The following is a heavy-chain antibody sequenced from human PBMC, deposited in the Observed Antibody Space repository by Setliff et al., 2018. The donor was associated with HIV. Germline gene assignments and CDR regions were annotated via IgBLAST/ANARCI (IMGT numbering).Heavy chain of an antibody. J-gene: IGHJ4*02. CDR3: AREATPRHSSGWVYFDY. Sequence: GGSLRLSCATSGFTFDSYAMSWVRQAPGKGLEWVLTITNSARSTHSADSVKGRFTISRDDSRKTLYLQMNTLRVEDTAVYYCAREATPRHSSGWVYFDYWGQGMMVTVSS. CDR1: GFTFDSYA. V-gene: IGHV3-23*01. D-gene: IGHD6-19*01. CDR2: ITNSARST.